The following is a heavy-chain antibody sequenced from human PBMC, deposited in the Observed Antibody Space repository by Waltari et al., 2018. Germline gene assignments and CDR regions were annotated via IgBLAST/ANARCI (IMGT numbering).Heavy chain of an antibody. CDR1: GFTVSSNY. D-gene: IGHD2-2*01. CDR3: ARDYCDRTSCSVA. V-gene: IGHV3-53*01. CDR2: LYSGGST. J-gene: IGHJ5*02. Sequence: EVQLVESGGDLIQPGGSLRLSCAASGFTVSSNYMSWVRQAPGKGLGGVASLYSGGSTYYGDSVKGRFTISRDSSKTTLYLQLNSLRAEDTAVYYCARDYCDRTSCSVAWGQGTLVTVSS.